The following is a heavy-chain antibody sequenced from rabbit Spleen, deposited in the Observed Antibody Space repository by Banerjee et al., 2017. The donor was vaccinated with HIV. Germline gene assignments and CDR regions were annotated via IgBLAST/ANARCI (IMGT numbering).Heavy chain of an antibody. J-gene: IGHJ4*01. CDR3: ARHGTGGSYFAL. Sequence: QEQLVESGGGLVRPEGSLKLSCTASGFSFSNKAVMCWVRQAPGKGLQWIACINAVTGKAVYATWAKVRFTISKTASTTVTLQMTSLTSADTSTYFCARHGTGGSYFALWGPGTLVTVS. D-gene: IGHD8-1*01. V-gene: IGHV1S45*01. CDR2: INAVTGKA. CDR1: GFSFSNKAV.